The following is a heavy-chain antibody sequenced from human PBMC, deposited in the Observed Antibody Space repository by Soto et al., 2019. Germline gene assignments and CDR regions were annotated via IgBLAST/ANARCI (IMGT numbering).Heavy chain of an antibody. CDR2: IYHSGST. CDR3: ARAYRDTPMGVVVPRRPYCYYYGMDV. Sequence: PSETLSLTCAVSGGSISSGGYSWSWIRQPPGKGLEWIGYIYHSGSTYYNPSLKSRVTISVDRSKNQFSLKLSSVTAADTAVYYCARAYRDTPMGVVVPRRPYCYYYGMDVWGQGTTVTVSS. CDR1: GGSISSGGYS. D-gene: IGHD3-22*01. J-gene: IGHJ6*02. V-gene: IGHV4-30-2*01.